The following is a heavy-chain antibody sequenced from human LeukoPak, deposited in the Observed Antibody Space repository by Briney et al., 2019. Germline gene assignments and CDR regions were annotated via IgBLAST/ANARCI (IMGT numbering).Heavy chain of an antibody. CDR2: INSDGSST. CDR1: GFTFSSYW. D-gene: IGHD6-13*01. J-gene: IGHJ4*02. CDR3: ARSWVSSWYPREKSNFDY. V-gene: IGHV3-74*01. Sequence: GGSLRLSCAASGFTFSSYWMHWVRQAPGKGLVWVSRINSDGSSTSYADSVKGRFTISRDNAKNTLYLQMNSLRAEDTAVYYCARSWVSSWYPREKSNFDYWGQGTLVTVSS.